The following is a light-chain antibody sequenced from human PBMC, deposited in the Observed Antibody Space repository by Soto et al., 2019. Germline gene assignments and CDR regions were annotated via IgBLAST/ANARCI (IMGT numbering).Light chain of an antibody. V-gene: IGKV3-15*01. CDR2: GAS. CDR1: QSVSSN. CDR3: QQYNNWPLT. Sequence: EIVFTPAAAPPSFSPGGKATLSRRASQSVSSNLAWYQQKPGQAPRLLIYGASTRATGIPARFSGSGSGTEFTLTISSLQSEDFAVYYCQQYNNWPLTFGQGTKVDIK. J-gene: IGKJ1*01.